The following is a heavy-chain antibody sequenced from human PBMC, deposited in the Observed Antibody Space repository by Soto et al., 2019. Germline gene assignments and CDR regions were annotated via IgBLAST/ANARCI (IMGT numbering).Heavy chain of an antibody. V-gene: IGHV4-34*01. CDR2: INHNGST. J-gene: IGHJ2*01. D-gene: IGHD2-21*01. CDR1: VGSFSGYY. Sequence: QVQLQQWGAGLLKPSETLSLTCAVYVGSFSGYYWSWIRQPPGKGLEWIGEINHNGSTNYNPSLKSRVTISVDTSKNLFSLKLSSVTAADAAVYYCARMAVLIAIRYFELWGRGTLVTVSS. CDR3: ARMAVLIAIRYFEL.